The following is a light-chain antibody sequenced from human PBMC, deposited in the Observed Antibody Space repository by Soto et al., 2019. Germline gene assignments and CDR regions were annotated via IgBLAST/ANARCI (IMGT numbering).Light chain of an antibody. CDR3: QQRNIWPPVT. CDR2: DAF. V-gene: IGKV3-11*01. Sequence: DIVLNQAPATLSLSPGERATLSCRASEILYNFLAWYQVRPGQVPRLLISDAFNRATGVPARFNGSGSGTDFTLTIDNVEPEDSAVYYCQQRNIWPPVTFGQGTRLEIK. J-gene: IGKJ5*01. CDR1: EILYNF.